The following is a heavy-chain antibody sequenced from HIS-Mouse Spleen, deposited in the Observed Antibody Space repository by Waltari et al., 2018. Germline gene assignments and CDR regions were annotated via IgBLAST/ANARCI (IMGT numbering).Heavy chain of an antibody. CDR1: GYSISSGYY. V-gene: IGHV4-38-2*02. CDR2: IYHSGST. J-gene: IGHJ5*02. Sequence: QVQLQESGPGLVKPSETLSLTCTVSGYSISSGYYWGWIRQPPGKGLEWIGSIYHSGSTYPNPAPKSRVTISVDKSKNPFSLKLGSVTAADTAVYYWARVKTWGQGTLVTVSS. CDR3: ARVKT.